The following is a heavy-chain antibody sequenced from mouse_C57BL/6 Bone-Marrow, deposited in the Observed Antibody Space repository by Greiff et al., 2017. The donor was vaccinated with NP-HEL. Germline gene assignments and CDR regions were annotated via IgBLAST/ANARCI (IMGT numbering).Heavy chain of an antibody. V-gene: IGHV1-82*01. Sequence: VKLQESGPELVKPGASVKISCKASGYAFSSSWMNWVKQRPGKGLEWIGRIYPGDGDTNYNGKFKGKATLTADKSSSTAYMQLSSLTSEDSAVYFCARWGTTVVENWGQGTTLTVSS. D-gene: IGHD1-1*01. J-gene: IGHJ2*01. CDR2: IYPGDGDT. CDR1: GYAFSSSW. CDR3: ARWGTTVVEN.